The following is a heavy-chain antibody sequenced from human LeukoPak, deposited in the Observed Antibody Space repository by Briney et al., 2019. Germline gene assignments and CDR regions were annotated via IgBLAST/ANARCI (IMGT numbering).Heavy chain of an antibody. D-gene: IGHD6-13*01. CDR1: GFTFSSYS. CDR3: ARVLGEQQLVGGFIIFDY. CDR2: ISSSSSYI. Sequence: PGGSLRLSCAASGFTFSSYSMNWVRQAPGKGLEWVSSISSSSSYIYYADSVKGRFTISRDNAKNSLYLQMNSLRAEDTAVYYCARVLGEQQLVGGFIIFDYWGRGTLVTVSS. J-gene: IGHJ4*02. V-gene: IGHV3-21*01.